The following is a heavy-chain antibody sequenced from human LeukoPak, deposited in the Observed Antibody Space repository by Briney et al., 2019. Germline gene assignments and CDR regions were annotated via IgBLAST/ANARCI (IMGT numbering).Heavy chain of an antibody. Sequence: PGGSLRLSCVASGFTFSTSTMHWVRQAPGKGLEWVAVISYDGSNKFYADSVKGRFAISRDNSKNTLYLQMNSLRGYDSAVYYCARPLSNGYFHDSGGYYPYAMDVWGQGTTVTVSS. CDR3: ARPLSNGYFHDSGGYYPYAMDV. V-gene: IGHV3-30*09. D-gene: IGHD3-22*01. J-gene: IGHJ6*02. CDR1: GFTFSTST. CDR2: ISYDGSNK.